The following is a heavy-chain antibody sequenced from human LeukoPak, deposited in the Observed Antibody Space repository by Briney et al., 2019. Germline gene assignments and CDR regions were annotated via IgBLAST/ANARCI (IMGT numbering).Heavy chain of an antibody. D-gene: IGHD2-15*01. CDR2: FDPEDGET. CDR3: ATSLVDCSGGSCYGNWFDP. J-gene: IGHJ5*02. CDR1: GYTLTELS. Sequence: ASVKVSCKVSGYTLTELSMHWVRQAPGKGLEWMGGFDPEDGETIYAQKFQGRVTMTGDTSTDTAYMELSRLRSEDTAVYYCATSLVDCSGGSCYGNWFDPWGQGTLVTVSS. V-gene: IGHV1-24*01.